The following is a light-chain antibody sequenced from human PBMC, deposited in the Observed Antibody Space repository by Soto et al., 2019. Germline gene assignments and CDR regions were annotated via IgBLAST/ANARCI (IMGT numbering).Light chain of an antibody. J-gene: IGKJ1*01. CDR1: QSISSW. Sequence: DIQMTQSPSTLSASVGDRVTITCRASQSISSWLAWYQQKPGKAPKLLISDASSLKSGVPSRFSGSGSATEGTLTISSLQPDDFATYDCQQYNSYSRTFGQGTKVDIK. CDR2: DAS. CDR3: QQYNSYSRT. V-gene: IGKV1-5*01.